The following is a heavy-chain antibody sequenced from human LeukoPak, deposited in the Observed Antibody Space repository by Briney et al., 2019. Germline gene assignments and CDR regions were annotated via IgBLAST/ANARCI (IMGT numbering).Heavy chain of an antibody. J-gene: IGHJ4*02. CDR3: AREIAVTGTMSFDY. V-gene: IGHV3-33*01. Sequence: PGGSLRHSCAAPGFTPSNYGMHWVRQAPAKGLEWVAVILYVGSNEYYADSVKGRFTISRDNSKNTLYLQMNSLRPEDTAVYFCAREIAVTGTMSFDYWGQGTLVTVSS. CDR1: GFTPSNYG. CDR2: ILYVGSNE. D-gene: IGHD6-19*01.